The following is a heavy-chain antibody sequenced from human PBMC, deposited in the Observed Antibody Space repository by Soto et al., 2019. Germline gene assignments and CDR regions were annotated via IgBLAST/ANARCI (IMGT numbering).Heavy chain of an antibody. D-gene: IGHD2-2*01. J-gene: IGHJ6*02. V-gene: IGHV1-69*12. CDR3: ARYLGYCISTSCPPPYYYGMDV. Sequence: QVQLVQSGAEVKKPGSSVKVSCKASGGTFSSYAISWVRQAPGQGLEWMGGIIPIFGTANYAQKFQGRVTITADESTSXXYXEXXSLRSEDTAVYYCARYLGYCISTSCPPPYYYGMDVWGQGTTVTVSS. CDR2: IIPIFGTA. CDR1: GGTFSSYA.